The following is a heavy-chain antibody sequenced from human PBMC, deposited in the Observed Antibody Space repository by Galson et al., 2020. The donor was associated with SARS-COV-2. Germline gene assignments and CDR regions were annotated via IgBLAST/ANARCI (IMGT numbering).Heavy chain of an antibody. CDR3: ARRDNYYYYGMDV. CDR1: GGSFNNYY. Sequence: SQTLSLTCDVYGGSFNNYYWSWIRQPPGKGLEWIGEINDSESTNYNPSLKSRVTMSADTSKNQFSLKLSTVTAADTAVYYCARRDNYYYYGMDVWGQGTTVTVSS. V-gene: IGHV4-34*01. J-gene: IGHJ6*02. CDR2: INDSEST.